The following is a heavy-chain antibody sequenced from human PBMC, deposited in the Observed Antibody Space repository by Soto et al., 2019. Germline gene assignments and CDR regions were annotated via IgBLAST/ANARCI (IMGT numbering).Heavy chain of an antibody. V-gene: IGHV3-30*18. J-gene: IGHJ4*02. CDR3: AKAMRGSLIGVVSPFDY. Sequence: PLRLSCAASGFTLSSYGMHWVRQAPGKGLEWVAVISYDGSNKYYADSVKGRFTISRDNSKNTLYLQMNSLRAEDTAVYYCAKAMRGSLIGVVSPFDYWGQGTLVTVSS. CDR2: ISYDGSNK. CDR1: GFTLSSYG. D-gene: IGHD3-3*01.